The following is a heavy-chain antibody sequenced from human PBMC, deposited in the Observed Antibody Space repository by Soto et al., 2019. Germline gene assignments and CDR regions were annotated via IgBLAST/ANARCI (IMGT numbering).Heavy chain of an antibody. Sequence: ASVKVSCKASGYTFSRYSIHWVRQAPGQRLEWMGWINAGNGNTKYSQKFEGRVTLTTDTSANTVYMELSSLRFEDTALYYCARDQQFRNWFDSWGQGTLVTVSS. CDR1: GYTFSRYS. CDR3: ARDQQFRNWFDS. V-gene: IGHV1-3*01. D-gene: IGHD6-13*01. CDR2: INAGNGNT. J-gene: IGHJ5*01.